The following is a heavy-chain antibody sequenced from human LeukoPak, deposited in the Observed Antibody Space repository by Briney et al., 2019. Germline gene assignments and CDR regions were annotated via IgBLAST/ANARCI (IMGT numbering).Heavy chain of an antibody. CDR2: IRSKDNSYAT. CDR3: TTTYSSGWSKFDY. CDR1: GFTFSGSA. Sequence: GGSLKLSCAASGFTFSGSAMHWVRQASGKGLEWVGRIRSKDNSYATAYAASVKGRFTISRDDSKNTAYLQMNSLKTEDTAVYYCTTTYSSGWSKFDYWGQGTLVTVSS. V-gene: IGHV3-73*01. D-gene: IGHD6-19*01. J-gene: IGHJ4*02.